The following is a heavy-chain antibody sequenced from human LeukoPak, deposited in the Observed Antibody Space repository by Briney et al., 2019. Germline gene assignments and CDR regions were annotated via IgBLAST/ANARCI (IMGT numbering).Heavy chain of an antibody. Sequence: PSETLSLTCTVSGGSITTTNYLWGWIRQPPGKGLEWIGYIYYSGSTNYNPSLKSRVTISVDTSKNQFSLKLSSVTAVDTAVYYCARGTVTTWAWFDPWGQGTLVTVSS. CDR3: ARGTVTTWAWFDP. D-gene: IGHD4-11*01. V-gene: IGHV4-61*05. CDR2: IYYSGST. CDR1: GGSITTTNYL. J-gene: IGHJ5*02.